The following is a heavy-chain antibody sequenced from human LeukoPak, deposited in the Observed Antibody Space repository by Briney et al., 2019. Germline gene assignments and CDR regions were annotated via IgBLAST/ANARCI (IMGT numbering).Heavy chain of an antibody. V-gene: IGHV3-53*01. Sequence: GGSLRLSCAASGFTVSSNYMSWVRQAPGKGLEWVSVIYSGGSTYYADSVKGRFTISRDNSKNTLYLQMNSLRAEDTAVYYCARGLGFCSSIGCYYYFDYWGQGTLVTVSS. CDR2: IYSGGST. CDR1: GFTVSSNY. CDR3: ARGLGFCSSIGCYYYFDY. J-gene: IGHJ4*02. D-gene: IGHD2-2*01.